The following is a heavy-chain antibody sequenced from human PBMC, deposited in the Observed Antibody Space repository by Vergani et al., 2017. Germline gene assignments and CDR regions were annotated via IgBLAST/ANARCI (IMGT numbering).Heavy chain of an antibody. V-gene: IGHV3-21*01. CDR3: ARKVTDYDFWSGIGDYYYGMDV. CDR1: GFTFSSYS. Sequence: EVQLVESGGGLVKPGGSLRLSCAASGFTFSSYSMNWVRQAPGKGLEWVSSISSSSSYIYYADSVKGRFTISRDNAKNSLYLQMNSLRAEDTAVYYCARKVTDYDFWSGIGDYYYGMDVWGQGPTVTVSS. D-gene: IGHD3-3*01. J-gene: IGHJ6*02. CDR2: ISSSSSYI.